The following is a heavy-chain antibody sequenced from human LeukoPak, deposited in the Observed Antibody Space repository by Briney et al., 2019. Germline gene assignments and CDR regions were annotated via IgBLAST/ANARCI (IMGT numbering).Heavy chain of an antibody. CDR1: GFTLNSQG. CDR2: LTNAGTT. D-gene: IGHD5-12*01. J-gene: IGHJ4*02. CDR3: AKGPVPTINIAGVFEY. Sequence: PGGSLRLSCAASGFTLNSQGMSWVRQAPGKGLEWVSVLTNAGTTYYADSVKGRFTISRGHSRNTLYLQMNSLRAEDTAIYYCAKGPVPTINIAGVFEYWGQGTLVTVSS. V-gene: IGHV3-23*01.